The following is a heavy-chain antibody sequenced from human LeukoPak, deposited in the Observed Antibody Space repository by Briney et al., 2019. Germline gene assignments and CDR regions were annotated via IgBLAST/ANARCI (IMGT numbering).Heavy chain of an antibody. CDR2: INHSGST. CDR1: GGSFSGYY. Sequence: KSSETLSLTCAVYGGSFSGYYWSWIRQPPGKGLEWIGEINHSGSTNYNPSLKSRVTISVDTSKNQFSLKLSSVTAADTAVYYCARDRWELRHPYYYYHYMDVWGKGTTVTVSS. V-gene: IGHV4-34*01. CDR3: ARDRWELRHPYYYYHYMDV. J-gene: IGHJ6*03. D-gene: IGHD1-26*01.